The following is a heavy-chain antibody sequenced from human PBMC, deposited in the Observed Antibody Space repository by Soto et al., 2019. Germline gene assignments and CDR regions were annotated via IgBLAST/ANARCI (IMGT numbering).Heavy chain of an antibody. J-gene: IGHJ4*02. CDR3: ASSRVVTTYFDY. V-gene: IGHV4-30-2*06. CDR1: GGSISRAGYS. Sequence: QLQLQESGSRLVKPSQTLSLTCAVSGGSISRAGYSWSWIRQSPGKGLEWIGYISNSGSTFYNPSLTSRLTISVDRSKNQLSLQLNSVTAADTAVYYCASSRVVTTYFDYWGQGTLVTVSS. D-gene: IGHD2-21*02. CDR2: ISNSGST.